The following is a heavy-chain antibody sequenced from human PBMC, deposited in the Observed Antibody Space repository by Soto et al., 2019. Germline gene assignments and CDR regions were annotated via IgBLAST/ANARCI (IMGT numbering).Heavy chain of an antibody. V-gene: IGHV3-74*01. D-gene: IGHD3-10*01. Sequence: GVSLRLSFVGSGFSFSSYWVHWVRQPPGKGLEWVSRINAGGTSISYADSVKGRFTISRDNAKNTLYLQMDGLGVDGTAVYYCARAGSYRFDYWGLGTLVTVSS. CDR1: GFSFSSYW. J-gene: IGHJ4*02. CDR3: ARAGSYRFDY. CDR2: INAGGTSI.